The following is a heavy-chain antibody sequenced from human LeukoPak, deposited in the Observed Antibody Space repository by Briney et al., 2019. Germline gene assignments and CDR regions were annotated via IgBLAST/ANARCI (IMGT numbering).Heavy chain of an antibody. V-gene: IGHV1-69*13. J-gene: IGHJ4*02. CDR2: IIPIFGTA. CDR3: ARGPYGDYSVWYFDY. D-gene: IGHD4-17*01. Sequence: EASVKVSCKASGGTFGSYAISWVRQAPGQGLEWMGGIIPIFGTANYAQKFQGRVTITADESTSTAYMELSSLRSEDTAVYYCARGPYGDYSVWYFDYWGQGTLVTVSS. CDR1: GGTFGSYA.